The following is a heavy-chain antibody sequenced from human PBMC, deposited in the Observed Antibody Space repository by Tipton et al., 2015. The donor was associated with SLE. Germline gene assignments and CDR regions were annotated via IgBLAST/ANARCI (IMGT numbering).Heavy chain of an antibody. CDR2: ISYDGSNK. D-gene: IGHD4-17*01. V-gene: IGHV3-30-3*01. J-gene: IGHJ2*01. Sequence: SLRLSCAASGFTFSSYAMHWVRQAPGKGLEWVAVISYDGSNKYYADSVKGRFTISRDNSKNTLYLQMNSLRAEDTAVYYCARVPATNDYGDYGDLTNWYFDLWGRGTLVTVSS. CDR1: GFTFSSYA. CDR3: ARVPATNDYGDYGDLTNWYFDL.